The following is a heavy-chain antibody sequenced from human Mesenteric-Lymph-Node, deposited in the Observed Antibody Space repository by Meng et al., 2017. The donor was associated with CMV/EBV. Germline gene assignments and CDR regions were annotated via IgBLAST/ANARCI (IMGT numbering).Heavy chain of an antibody. CDR2: IYDSGGNT. D-gene: IGHD5-24*01. V-gene: IGHV1-46*01. CDR3: AREPPRGVHFDH. Sequence: DSVKVSCKASGYTFTNYHIHWMRQAPGHGLEYMGVIYDSGGNTYKEQKFQDRLTMTWDTSTTTVHMELSSLRSEDTAVYYCAREPPRGVHFDHWGQGTLVTVSS. CDR1: GYTFTNYH. J-gene: IGHJ4*02.